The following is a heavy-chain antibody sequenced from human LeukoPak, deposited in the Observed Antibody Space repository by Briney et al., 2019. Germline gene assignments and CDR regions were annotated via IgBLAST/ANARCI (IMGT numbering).Heavy chain of an antibody. J-gene: IGHJ4*02. Sequence: GGSRRLSCVASGITFRSSSMHWVRQAPGKGLEWLAFIRFDGSTKYYADSVKGRFTVSRDNSKSTLYLQMNSLRAEDTAVYYCAQPDFWGQGTLVTVSP. V-gene: IGHV3-30*02. CDR2: IRFDGSTK. CDR1: GITFRSSS. CDR3: AQPDF.